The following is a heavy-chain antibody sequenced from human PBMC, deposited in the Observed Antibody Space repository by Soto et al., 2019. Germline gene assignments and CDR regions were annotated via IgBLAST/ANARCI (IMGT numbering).Heavy chain of an antibody. V-gene: IGHV2-26*01. CDR2: IFSNDEE. CDR1: GFSLSNARMG. D-gene: IGHD5-12*01. Sequence: SGPTLVNPTETLTLTCTVSGFSLSNARMGVSWIRQPPGKALEWLAHIFSNDEESYSTSLKSRLTISKDTSKSQVVLTMTNMDPVDTATYYCAWITTPRDGYKNGLYYFDYWGQGTLVTVSS. CDR3: AWITTPRDGYKNGLYYFDY. J-gene: IGHJ4*02.